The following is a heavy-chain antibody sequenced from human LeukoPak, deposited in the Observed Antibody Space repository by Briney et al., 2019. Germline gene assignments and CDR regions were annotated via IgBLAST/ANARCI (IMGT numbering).Heavy chain of an antibody. CDR2: ISYDGSNK. CDR3: AKGSDYPDN. V-gene: IGHV3-30*18. J-gene: IGHJ4*02. CDR1: GFTFSSYG. Sequence: QPGGSLRLSCAASGFTFSSYGMHWVRQAPGKGLEWVAVISYDGSNKYYADSVKGRFTISSDNSKNTLYLQMNSLRAEDTCVYYCAKGSDYPDNWGQGTLVTVSS.